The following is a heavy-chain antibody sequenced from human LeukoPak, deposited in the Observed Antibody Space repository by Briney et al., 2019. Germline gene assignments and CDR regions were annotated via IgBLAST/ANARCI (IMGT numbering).Heavy chain of an antibody. J-gene: IGHJ4*02. Sequence: SETLSLTCTVSGASITSYYWSWIRQPPGKGLEWIGYIYYSGSTTYKPSLKRRVTISVDTSKNQFSLKVSSVTAADTAVYYCASLSIVGATNFDYWGQGTLVTVSS. D-gene: IGHD1-26*01. CDR3: ASLSIVGATNFDY. V-gene: IGHV4-59*08. CDR2: IYYSGST. CDR1: GASITSYY.